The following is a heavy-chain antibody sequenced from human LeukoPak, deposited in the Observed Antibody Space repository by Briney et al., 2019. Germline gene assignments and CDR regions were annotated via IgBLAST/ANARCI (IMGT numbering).Heavy chain of an antibody. V-gene: IGHV3-7*01. CDR3: ARDIYYNMNV. CDR1: GFTFTTYW. J-gene: IGHJ6*03. CDR2: IKQDGSEK. Sequence: PGGSLRLSCAASGFTFTTYWMSWVRQAAGKGLEWVANIKQDGSEKYYVDSVKGRFTISRDNDKNSLYLQMNSLRAEDTAVYYCARDIYYNMNVWGKGPTVTIP.